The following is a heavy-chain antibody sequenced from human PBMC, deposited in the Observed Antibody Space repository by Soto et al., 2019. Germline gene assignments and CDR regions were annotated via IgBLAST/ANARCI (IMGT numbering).Heavy chain of an antibody. CDR2: INHSGST. Sequence: SETLSLTCAVYGGSFSGYYWSWIRPPPGKGLEWIGEINHSGSTNYNPSLKSRVTISVDTSKNQFSLKLSSVTAADTAVYYCAREKPYSSSWYHDYWGQGTLVTVSS. V-gene: IGHV4-34*01. CDR3: AREKPYSSSWYHDY. CDR1: GGSFSGYY. D-gene: IGHD6-13*01. J-gene: IGHJ4*02.